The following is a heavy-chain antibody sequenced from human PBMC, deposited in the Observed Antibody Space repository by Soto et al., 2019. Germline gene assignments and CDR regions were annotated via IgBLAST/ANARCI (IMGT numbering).Heavy chain of an antibody. CDR1: GGSISSSSYY. V-gene: IGHV4-39*01. CDR2: IYYSGST. J-gene: IGHJ5*02. Sequence: QLQLQESGPGLVKPSETLSLTCTVSGGSISSSSYYWGWIRQPPGQGLEWIGSIYYSGSTYYNPALKSRVTISVDTSKNQFCLKLSSVTAADAAVYYCARGRLLWCGEPNNWFDPWGQGTLVSVSS. D-gene: IGHD3-10*01. CDR3: ARGRLLWCGEPNNWFDP.